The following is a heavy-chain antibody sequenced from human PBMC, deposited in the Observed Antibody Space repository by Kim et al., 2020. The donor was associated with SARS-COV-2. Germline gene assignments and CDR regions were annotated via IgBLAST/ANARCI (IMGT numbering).Heavy chain of an antibody. CDR2: IYYSGST. J-gene: IGHJ4*02. CDR1: GGSISSSSYY. D-gene: IGHD5-12*01. V-gene: IGHV4-39*01. CDR3: ARRRDGYHGYYFDY. Sequence: SETLSLTCTVSGGSISSSSYYWGWIRQPPGKGLEWIGSIYYSGSTYYNPSLKSRVTISVDTSKNQFSLKLSSVTAADTAVYYCARRRDGYHGYYFDYWGQGTLVTVSS.